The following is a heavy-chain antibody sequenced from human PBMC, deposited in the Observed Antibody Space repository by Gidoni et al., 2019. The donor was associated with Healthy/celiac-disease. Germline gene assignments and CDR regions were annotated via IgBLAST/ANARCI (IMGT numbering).Heavy chain of an antibody. CDR2: ISDYNGNT. V-gene: IGHV1-18*04. D-gene: IGHD1-26*01. Sequence: QVQLVQSGSALKKPGPSLKVSCKASGYTFTSYGISWLRQAPGQGLEWMGWISDYNGNTNYAQKLQGRVTMTTETSTRTADMELRSLRSDDTAVYYCARDWAGGSYFSDDAFDIWGQGTMVTVSS. J-gene: IGHJ3*02. CDR1: GYTFTSYG. CDR3: ARDWAGGSYFSDDAFDI.